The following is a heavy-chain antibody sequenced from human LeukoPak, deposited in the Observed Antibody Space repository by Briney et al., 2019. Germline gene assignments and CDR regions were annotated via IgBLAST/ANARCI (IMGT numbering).Heavy chain of an antibody. CDR2: IYSSGNT. V-gene: IGHV4-4*07. J-gene: IGHJ3*02. CDR1: GVSISSYY. Sequence: SETLSLTCTVSGVSISSYYWTWIRQPAGKGLEWIGRIYSSGNTNYNPSLESRVTMSIDTSKNQFSLKLSSVTAADTAVYYCARERGNLRGDAFDIWGRGTMVTVSS. CDR3: ARERGNLRGDAFDI. D-gene: IGHD1-26*01.